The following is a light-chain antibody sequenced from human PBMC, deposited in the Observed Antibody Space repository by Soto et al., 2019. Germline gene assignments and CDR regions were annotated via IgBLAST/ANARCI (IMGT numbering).Light chain of an antibody. CDR2: EVT. J-gene: IGLJ3*02. CDR1: SSDVGGYNY. V-gene: IGLV2-14*01. Sequence: QSALTQPASVSGSPGQSITISCTGTSSDVGGYNYVSWYQHHPGKAPKLIICEVTNRPSGVSTRFSASKSDNTASLTISGLQAEDEADYYCSSYTSSNTWVFGGGTKVTVL. CDR3: SSYTSSNTWV.